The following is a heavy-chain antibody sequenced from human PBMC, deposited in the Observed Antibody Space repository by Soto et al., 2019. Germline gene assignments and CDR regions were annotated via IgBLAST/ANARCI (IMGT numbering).Heavy chain of an antibody. CDR1: GYTFTCYG. D-gene: IGHD3-3*01. CDR2: ISAYNGNT. V-gene: IGHV1-18*04. Sequence: ASVKVSCKASGYTFTCYGISWVRQAPGQGLEWMGWISAYNGNTKYAQKLQGRVTMTTDTSTGTAYMELSSLRSDDTAVYYCATDRNYEAGETRSSCHSLDCCGQGNMVTVSS. CDR3: ATDRNYEAGETRSSCHSLDC. J-gene: IGHJ1*01.